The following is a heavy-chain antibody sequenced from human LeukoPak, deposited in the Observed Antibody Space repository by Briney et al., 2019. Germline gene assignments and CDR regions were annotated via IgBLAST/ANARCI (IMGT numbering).Heavy chain of an antibody. CDR3: ARLGGYSGYAENLNDY. V-gene: IGHV4-31*03. CDR2: IYYSGST. D-gene: IGHD5-12*01. CDR1: GXSISSGGYY. J-gene: IGHJ4*02. Sequence: NPSETLSLTCTVSGXSISSGGYYWSWIRQHPGRGLEWIGYIYYSGSTYYNPSLKSRVTISVDKSKNQFSLKLSSVTAADTAVYYCARLGGYSGYAENLNDYWGQGTLVTVSS.